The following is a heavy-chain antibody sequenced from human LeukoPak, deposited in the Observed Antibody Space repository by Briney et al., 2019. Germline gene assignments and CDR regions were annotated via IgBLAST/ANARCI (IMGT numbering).Heavy chain of an antibody. J-gene: IGHJ4*02. CDR3: VRVRLGVAAD. V-gene: IGHV3-7*01. CDR2: IKEDGSEK. CDR1: GFTFNSYW. Sequence: PGGSLRLSCAASGFTFNSYWMSWVRQAPEKGLEWVANIKEDGSEKYYVDSVKGRFTISRDDAKNSLYLRMNSLRAEDTAVYYCVRVRLGVAADWGQGTLVTVSS. D-gene: IGHD6-19*01.